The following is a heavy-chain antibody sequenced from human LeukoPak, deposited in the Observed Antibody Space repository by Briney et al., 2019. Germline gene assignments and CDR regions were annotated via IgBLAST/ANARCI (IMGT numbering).Heavy chain of an antibody. D-gene: IGHD5-18*01. J-gene: IGHJ4*02. CDR3: AKDQRVDTAMVFDY. Sequence: GGSLRLSCAASGFTFSSYAMSWVRQAPGKGLEWVSVISGSGGSTYYADSVKGRFTISRNNSKNTLYLQMNSLRAEDTAVYYCAKDQRVDTAMVFDYWGQGTLVTVSS. CDR2: ISGSGGST. CDR1: GFTFSSYA. V-gene: IGHV3-23*01.